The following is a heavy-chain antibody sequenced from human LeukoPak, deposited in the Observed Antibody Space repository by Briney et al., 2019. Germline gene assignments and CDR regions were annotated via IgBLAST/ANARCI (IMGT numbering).Heavy chain of an antibody. CDR2: INTNTGNP. J-gene: IGHJ4*02. Sequence: ASVKVSCKASGYTFTSNALGWVRQAPGQGLEWMGWINTNTGNPTYAQGFTGRFVFSLDTSDNTAYLQISSLQAEDTAVYYCARELPSPNDHHYFDYWGQGTLVTVSS. V-gene: IGHV7-4-1*02. D-gene: IGHD1-1*01. CDR1: GYTFTSNA. CDR3: ARELPSPNDHHYFDY.